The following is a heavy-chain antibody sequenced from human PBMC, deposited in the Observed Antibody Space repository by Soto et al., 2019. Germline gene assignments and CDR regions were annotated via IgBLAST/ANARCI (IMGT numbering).Heavy chain of an antibody. V-gene: IGHV1-18*01. CDR3: ARGGDVNYYHGMDV. CDR2: ISAYNGKT. Sequence: ASAKVSCKASGYTFTSYGISWVRQDTGQGLEWMGWISAYNGKTNYAQNVQGRVTMTTDTSTRTAYMDLRSLRSDDTAVYYCARGGDVNYYHGMDVWGQGTTVTVSS. J-gene: IGHJ6*02. CDR1: GYTFTSYG. D-gene: IGHD5-12*01.